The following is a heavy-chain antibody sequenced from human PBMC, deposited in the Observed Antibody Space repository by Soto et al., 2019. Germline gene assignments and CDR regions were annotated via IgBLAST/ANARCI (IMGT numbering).Heavy chain of an antibody. CDR1: GYTFTGYY. D-gene: IGHD6-13*01. J-gene: IGHJ5*01. V-gene: IGHV1-46*01. CDR2: INPSGGST. Sequence: ASVKVSCKASGYTFTGYYIHWVRQAPGQGLEWMGLINPSGGSTSYAQKFQGRVTMTRDTSTSTVYVELSSLRSEDTAVYYCATAAYSTSWYDFWGQGTLVTVSS. CDR3: ATAAYSTSWYDF.